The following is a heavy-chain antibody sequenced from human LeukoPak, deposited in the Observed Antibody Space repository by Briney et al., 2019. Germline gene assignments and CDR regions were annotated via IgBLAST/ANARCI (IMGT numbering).Heavy chain of an antibody. D-gene: IGHD5-24*01. Sequence: GGSLRLSCAASGFTFSSYGMHWVRQAPGKGLEWVAVIWYDGSNKYYADSVKGRFTISRDNSKNTLYLQMNSLRAEDTAVYYCAKDQAAEMATTYYCDYWGQGTLVTVSS. CDR1: GFTFSSYG. CDR2: IWYDGSNK. J-gene: IGHJ4*02. V-gene: IGHV3-33*06. CDR3: AKDQAAEMATTYYCDY.